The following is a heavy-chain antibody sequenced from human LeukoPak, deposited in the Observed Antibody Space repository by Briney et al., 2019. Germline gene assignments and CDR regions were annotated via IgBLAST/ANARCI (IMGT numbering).Heavy chain of an antibody. CDR1: GFTFSSYA. D-gene: IGHD2-2*01. CDR2: ISGSGGST. CDR3: AKAYCSSTSCYADY. Sequence: GGSLRLSCAASGFTFSSYAMSWVRQAPGKGLEWVSAISGSGGSTYYADSVKGRFTISRDNSKNTLYLQMNSLRAEGTAVYYCAKAYCSSTSCYADYWGQGTLVTVSS. J-gene: IGHJ4*02. V-gene: IGHV3-23*01.